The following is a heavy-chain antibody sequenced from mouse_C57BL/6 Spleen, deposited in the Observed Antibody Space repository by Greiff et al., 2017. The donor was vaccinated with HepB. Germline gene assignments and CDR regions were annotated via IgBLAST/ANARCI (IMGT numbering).Heavy chain of an antibody. CDR2: IWRGGST. D-gene: IGHD2-5*01. J-gene: IGHJ4*01. CDR1: GFSLTSYG. V-gene: IGHV2-5*01. CDR3: AKNYSNLNYYAMDY. Sequence: QVQLQQSGPGLVQPSQSLSITCTVSGFSLTSYGVHWVRQSPGKGLEWLGVIWRGGSTTYNAAFMSRLTITTDNSKSQVFFKMNSLQADDTAIYYCAKNYSNLNYYAMDYWGQGTSVTVSS.